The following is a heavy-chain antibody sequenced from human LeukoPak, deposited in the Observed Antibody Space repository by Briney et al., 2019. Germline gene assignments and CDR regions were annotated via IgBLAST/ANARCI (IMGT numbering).Heavy chain of an antibody. CDR3: ARDIAARAGGMDV. Sequence: PSETLSLTCAVYGGSFSGYYWSWIRQPPGKGLEWIGYIYYSGSTNYNPSLKSRVTISVDTSKNQFSLKLSSVTAADTAVYYCARDIAARAGGMDVWGQGTTVTVSS. V-gene: IGHV4-59*01. CDR2: IYYSGST. D-gene: IGHD6-13*01. CDR1: GGSFSGYY. J-gene: IGHJ6*02.